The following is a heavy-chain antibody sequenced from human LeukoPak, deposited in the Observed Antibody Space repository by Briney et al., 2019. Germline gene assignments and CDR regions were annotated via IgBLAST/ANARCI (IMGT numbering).Heavy chain of an antibody. Sequence: TGGSLRLSCAASGFTFSNYWMDWVRQAPGKGLEWVANTKQDGSEIYYVDSVKGRFTISRDNAKNSLYLQMNSLRAEDTAVYYCSRSLDYWGQGTLVTVSS. CDR3: SRSLDY. CDR1: GFTFSNYW. CDR2: TKQDGSEI. V-gene: IGHV3-7*01. J-gene: IGHJ4*02.